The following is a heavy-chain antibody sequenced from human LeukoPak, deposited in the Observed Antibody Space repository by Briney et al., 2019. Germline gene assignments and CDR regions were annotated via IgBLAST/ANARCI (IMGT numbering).Heavy chain of an antibody. Sequence: ASVKVSCKASGYTFTSYGISWVRQAPGQGLEWMGWISAYNGSTNYAQKLQGRVTMTTDTSTSTAYMELRSLRSDDTAVYYCARDGNYCSGGSCYSDYWGQGTLVTVSS. V-gene: IGHV1-18*01. CDR3: ARDGNYCSGGSCYSDY. D-gene: IGHD2-15*01. CDR1: GYTFTSYG. J-gene: IGHJ4*02. CDR2: ISAYNGST.